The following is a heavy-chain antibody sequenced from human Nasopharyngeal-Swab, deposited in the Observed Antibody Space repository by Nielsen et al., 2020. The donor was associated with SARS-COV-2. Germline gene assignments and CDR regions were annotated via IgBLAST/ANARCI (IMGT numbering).Heavy chain of an antibody. Sequence: GESLKISCAASGFTFSSYWMSWVRQAPGKGLEWVANIKQDGSEKYYVDSVKGRFTISRDNAKNSPYLQMNSLRAEDTAVYYCARVGSSSWQFDYWGQGILVTVSS. CDR2: IKQDGSEK. J-gene: IGHJ4*02. CDR1: GFTFSSYW. V-gene: IGHV3-7*01. D-gene: IGHD6-13*01. CDR3: ARVGSSSWQFDY.